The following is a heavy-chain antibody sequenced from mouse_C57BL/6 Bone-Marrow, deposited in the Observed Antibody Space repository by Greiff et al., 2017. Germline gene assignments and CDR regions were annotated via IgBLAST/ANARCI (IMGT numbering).Heavy chain of an antibody. CDR3: ARTGVPFDY. J-gene: IGHJ2*01. V-gene: IGHV5-6*01. CDR2: ISSGGSYT. Sequence: VQLVESGGDLVTPGGSLKLSCAASGFTFSSYGMSWVRQTPDKRLEWVATISSGGSYTYYPDSVKGRFTISRDNAKNTLDLQMSRLKSEDTAMYYCARTGVPFDYWGQGTTLTVSS. CDR1: GFTFSSYG. D-gene: IGHD4-1*01.